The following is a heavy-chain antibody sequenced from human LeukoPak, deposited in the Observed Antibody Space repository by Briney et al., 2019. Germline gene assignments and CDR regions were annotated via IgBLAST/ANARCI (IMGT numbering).Heavy chain of an antibody. CDR1: GYTFTGYY. D-gene: IGHD2-2*01. CDR3: ARGRIVVVPAATPAYYFDY. J-gene: IGHJ4*02. Sequence: ASVKVSCKASGYTFTGYYMHWVRQPPGPGLEWMGWINPNSGGTNYAQKFQGWVIMTRDTSISTAYMELSRLRSDDTAVYYCARGRIVVVPAATPAYYFDYWGQGTLVTVSS. V-gene: IGHV1-2*04. CDR2: INPNSGGT.